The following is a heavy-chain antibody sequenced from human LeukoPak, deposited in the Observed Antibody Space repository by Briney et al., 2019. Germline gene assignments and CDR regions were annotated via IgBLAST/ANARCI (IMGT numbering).Heavy chain of an antibody. J-gene: IGHJ4*02. CDR2: IYYSGST. CDR1: GGSISSYY. D-gene: IGHD3-22*01. V-gene: IGHV4-59*01. Sequence: SETLSLTCTVSGGSISSYYCSWIRQPPGKGLEWIGYIYYSGSTNYNPSLKSRVTISVDTSKNQFSLKLSSVTAADTAVYYCARVGLYYYDSSGYFDYWRQGTLVTVSS. CDR3: ARVGLYYYDSSGYFDY.